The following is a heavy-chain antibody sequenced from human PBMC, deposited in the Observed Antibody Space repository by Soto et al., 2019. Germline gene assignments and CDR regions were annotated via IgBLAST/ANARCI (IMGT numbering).Heavy chain of an antibody. CDR3: ARDITMVRGVIARYYYGMDV. V-gene: IGHV3-33*01. D-gene: IGHD3-10*01. CDR2: IWYDGSNK. CDR1: GFTFSSYG. Sequence: QVQLVESGGGVVQPGRSLRLSCAASGFTFSSYGMHWVRQAPGKGLEWVAVIWYDGSNKYYADSVKGRFTISRDNSKNTLNLQMNSLRAEDTAVYYCARDITMVRGVIARYYYGMDVWGKGTTVTVSS. J-gene: IGHJ6*04.